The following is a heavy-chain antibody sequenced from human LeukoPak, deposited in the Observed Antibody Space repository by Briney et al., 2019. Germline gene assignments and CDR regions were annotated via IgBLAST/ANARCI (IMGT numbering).Heavy chain of an antibody. CDR1: GFTFDDYA. Sequence: PGGSLRLSCAASGFTFDDYAMHWVRQAPGKGLEWVSGISWNSGSIGYADSVKGRFTISRDNAKNSLYLQMNSLRAEDTALYYCAKDRTSSGWYGYYYYYGMDVWGQGTTVTVSS. D-gene: IGHD6-19*01. CDR3: AKDRTSSGWYGYYYYYGMDV. J-gene: IGHJ6*02. CDR2: ISWNSGSI. V-gene: IGHV3-9*01.